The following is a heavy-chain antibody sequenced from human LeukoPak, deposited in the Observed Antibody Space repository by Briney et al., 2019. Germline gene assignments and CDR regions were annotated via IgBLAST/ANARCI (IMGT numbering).Heavy chain of an antibody. V-gene: IGHV4-38-2*02. Sequence: SETLSLTCTVSGGSISSYYWGWIRQPPGKGLEWIGSIYHSGSTYYNPSLKSRVTISVDTSKNQFSLKLSSVTAADTAVYYCARESRYSSGWYPNYWGQGTLVTVSS. CDR2: IYHSGST. CDR1: GGSISSYY. D-gene: IGHD6-19*01. CDR3: ARESRYSSGWYPNY. J-gene: IGHJ4*02.